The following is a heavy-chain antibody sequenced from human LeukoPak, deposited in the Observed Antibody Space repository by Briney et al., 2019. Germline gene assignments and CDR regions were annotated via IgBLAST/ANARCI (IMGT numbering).Heavy chain of an antibody. V-gene: IGHV4-34*01. Sequence: SETLSLTCAVYGGSFSGYYWSWIRQPPGKELEWIGEINHSGSTNYNPSLKSRVTISVDTSKNQFSLKLSSVTAADTAVYYCARDGGYNWNGGWFDPWGQGTLVTVSS. CDR2: INHSGST. D-gene: IGHD1-1*01. CDR3: ARDGGYNWNGGWFDP. J-gene: IGHJ5*02. CDR1: GGSFSGYY.